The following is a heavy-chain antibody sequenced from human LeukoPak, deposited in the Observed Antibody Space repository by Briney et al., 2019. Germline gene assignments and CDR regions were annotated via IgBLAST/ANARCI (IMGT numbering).Heavy chain of an antibody. CDR2: IYYSGST. J-gene: IGHJ3*02. Sequence: PSETLSLTCTVSGGSISSGGYYWSWIRQHPGKGLEWIGYIYYSGSTYYNPSLKSRVTISVDTSKNQFSLKLSSVTAADTAVYYCARGAPMTHPGAFDIWGQGTMVTVSS. CDR1: GGSISSGGYY. CDR3: ARGAPMTHPGAFDI. V-gene: IGHV4-31*03.